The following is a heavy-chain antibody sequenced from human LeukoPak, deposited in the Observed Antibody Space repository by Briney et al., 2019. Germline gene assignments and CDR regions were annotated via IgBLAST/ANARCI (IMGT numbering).Heavy chain of an antibody. CDR3: AKDGSWNGGYFDY. Sequence: GGSLRLSCAASGFTFSSYAMSWVRQAPGKGLEWVSAISGSGGSTYYADSVKGRFTISRDNSENTLYLQMNSLRAEDTAVYYCAKDGSWNGGYFDYWGQGTLVTVSS. CDR2: ISGSGGST. D-gene: IGHD3-3*01. J-gene: IGHJ4*02. CDR1: GFTFSSYA. V-gene: IGHV3-23*01.